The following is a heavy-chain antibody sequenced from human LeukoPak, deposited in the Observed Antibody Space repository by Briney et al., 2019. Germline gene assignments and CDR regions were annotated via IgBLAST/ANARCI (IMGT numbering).Heavy chain of an antibody. CDR1: GFTFRDLA. J-gene: IGHJ4*02. CDR2: LSASGSIT. V-gene: IGHV3-23*01. D-gene: IGHD3-22*01. CDR3: AKDQLGVTMIVVVPGYFDY. Sequence: TGGSLRLSCTASGFTFRDLAMNWVRQAPGKGLEWVSTLSASGSITYYADSVKGRFTISRDDSKNMLYLQMSSLRAEDTAVYYCAKDQLGVTMIVVVPGYFDYWGQGTLVTVSS.